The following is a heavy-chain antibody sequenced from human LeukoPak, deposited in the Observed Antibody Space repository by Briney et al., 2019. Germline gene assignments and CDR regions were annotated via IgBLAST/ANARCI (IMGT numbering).Heavy chain of an antibody. CDR2: INAGNGHT. J-gene: IGHJ4*02. Sequence: ASVKVSCKASGYTFSCYAVQWVRQAPGQRLEWLGWINAGNGHTRYSQKFQGRVTITRDTSASTAYMELSSLRSEDTAVYYCAKARWTATATTYYLDYWGQGTLVTVSS. D-gene: IGHD4-17*01. V-gene: IGHV1-3*01. CDR1: GYTFSCYA. CDR3: AKARWTATATTYYLDY.